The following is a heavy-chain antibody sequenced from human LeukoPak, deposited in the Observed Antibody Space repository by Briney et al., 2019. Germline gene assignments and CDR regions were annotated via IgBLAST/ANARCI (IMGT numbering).Heavy chain of an antibody. CDR1: GYSISSGYY. CDR3: ARESNYHGSGTGWFDP. Sequence: TSETLSLTCAVSGYSISSGYYWGWIRQPPGKGLEWIGYFYYSGSTYYNPSLKSRVTISLDTSKNQLSLKLSSVTAADTAVYYCARESNYHGSGTGWFDPWGQGTLVTVSS. CDR2: FYYSGST. J-gene: IGHJ5*02. V-gene: IGHV4-30-4*07. D-gene: IGHD3-10*01.